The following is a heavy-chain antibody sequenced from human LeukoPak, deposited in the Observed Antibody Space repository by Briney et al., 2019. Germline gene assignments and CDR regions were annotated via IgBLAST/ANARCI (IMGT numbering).Heavy chain of an antibody. D-gene: IGHD2-2*01. CDR2: ISGSGGSG. J-gene: IGHJ4*02. CDR3: AKTTDCSGSSCYAAGGY. V-gene: IGHV3-23*01. Sequence: GGSLRLSCAASGFTFSSYAMSWVRQAPGKGLEWVSAISGSGGSGFYADSVKGRFTISRDNSKNTLYLQMNSLRAEDTAVYYCAKTTDCSGSSCYAAGGYWGQGTLVSVSS. CDR1: GFTFSSYA.